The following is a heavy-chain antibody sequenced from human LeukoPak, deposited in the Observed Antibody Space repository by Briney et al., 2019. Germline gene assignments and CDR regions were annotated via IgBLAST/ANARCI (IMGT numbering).Heavy chain of an antibody. Sequence: PGGSLRLSCAASGFTFSSYSMNWVRQAPGKGLEWVSAISGSGGSTYYADSVKGRFTISRDNSKNTLYLQMNSLRAEDTAVYYCAKVVVTASTPDYWGQGTLVTVSS. CDR3: AKVVVTASTPDY. D-gene: IGHD2-21*02. CDR1: GFTFSSYS. J-gene: IGHJ4*02. CDR2: ISGSGGST. V-gene: IGHV3-23*01.